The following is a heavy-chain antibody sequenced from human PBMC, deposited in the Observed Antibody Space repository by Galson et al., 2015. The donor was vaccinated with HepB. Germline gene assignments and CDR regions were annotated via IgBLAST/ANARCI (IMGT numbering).Heavy chain of an antibody. V-gene: IGHV4-39*02. CDR2: INYSGKT. CDR3: TREEDSSSSH. J-gene: IGHJ4*02. D-gene: IGHD3-22*01. Sequence: SETLSLTCTVSGGSISSRNYYWSWIRQPPGKGLEWMGSINYSGKTYYKPSLKSRITISVDTSRDQFSLEVRSVTAADTAVYLCTREEDSSSSHWGQGTLVTVSS. CDR1: GGSISSRNYY.